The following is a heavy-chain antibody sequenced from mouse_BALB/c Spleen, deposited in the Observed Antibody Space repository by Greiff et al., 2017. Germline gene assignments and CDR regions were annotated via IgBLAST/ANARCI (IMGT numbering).Heavy chain of an antibody. CDR2: IDPANGNT. J-gene: IGHJ4*01. V-gene: IGHV14-3*02. CDR1: GFNIKDTY. D-gene: IGHD4-1*01. CDR3: ARNWDYYAMDY. Sequence: EVQLQQSGAELVKPGASVKLSCTASGFNIKDTYMHWVKQRPEQGLEWIGRIDPANGNTKYDPKFQGKATITADTSSNTAYLQLSSLTSEDTAVYYCARNWDYYAMDYWGQGTSVTVSS.